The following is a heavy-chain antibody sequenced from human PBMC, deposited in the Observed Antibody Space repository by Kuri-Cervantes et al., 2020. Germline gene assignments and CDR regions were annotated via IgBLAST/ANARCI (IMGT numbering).Heavy chain of an antibody. CDR1: GFPVSSDY. D-gene: IGHD5-12*01. CDR3: VRARIDY. CDR2: LYNAGTT. Sequence: GGSLRLSCAVSGFPVSSDYMTWVRQAPGKGLQWVSLLYNAGTTIYADSVKGRFTISRDNAKNSLYLQMNSLRAEDTAVYHCVRARIDYWGQGTLVTVSS. J-gene: IGHJ4*02. V-gene: IGHV3-66*01.